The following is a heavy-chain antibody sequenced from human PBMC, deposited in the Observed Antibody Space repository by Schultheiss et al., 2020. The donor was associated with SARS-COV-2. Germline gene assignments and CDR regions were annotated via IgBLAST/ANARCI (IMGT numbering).Heavy chain of an antibody. J-gene: IGHJ6*02. CDR3: ARGLITMVRGVIRKIYYYYGMDV. D-gene: IGHD3-10*01. CDR1: GYTFTSYD. CDR2: MNPNSGNR. V-gene: IGHV1-8*01. Sequence: ASVKVSCKASGYTFTSYDINWVRQATGQGLEWMGWMNPNSGNRGYAQKFQGRVTMTRNTSISTAYMELSSLRSEDTAVYYCARGLITMVRGVIRKIYYYYGMDVWGQGTTVTVSS.